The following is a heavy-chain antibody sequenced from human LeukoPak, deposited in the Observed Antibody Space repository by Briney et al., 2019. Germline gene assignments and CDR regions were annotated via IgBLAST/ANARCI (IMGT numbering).Heavy chain of an antibody. V-gene: IGHV3-30*18. CDR3: AKGAYYYDRRAFDY. J-gene: IGHJ4*02. CDR2: ISYDGSNQ. D-gene: IGHD3-22*01. CDR1: GFTFSSYG. Sequence: GGSLRLSCAASGFTFSSYGMHWVRQPPGKGLEWVAVISYDGSNQYYVDSVKGRFTISRDNSKNTLYQQMNSLRVEDTAVYYCAKGAYYYDRRAFDYWGQGTLVTVSS.